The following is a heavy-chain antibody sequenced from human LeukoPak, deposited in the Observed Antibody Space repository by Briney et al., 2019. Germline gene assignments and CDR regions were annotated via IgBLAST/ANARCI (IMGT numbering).Heavy chain of an antibody. CDR1: GFTFSRYG. J-gene: IGHJ4*02. CDR3: AKDWGDYYASGSSYLDD. Sequence: GRSLRLSCAASGFTFSRYGMHRVRQAPGKGLEWVATISHDGSNKNYGDSVKGRFTISRDNSKNTLYVQMNSLRAEDTAVYFCAKDWGDYYASGSSYLDDWGQGTLVTVSS. CDR2: ISHDGSNK. V-gene: IGHV3-30*18. D-gene: IGHD3-10*01.